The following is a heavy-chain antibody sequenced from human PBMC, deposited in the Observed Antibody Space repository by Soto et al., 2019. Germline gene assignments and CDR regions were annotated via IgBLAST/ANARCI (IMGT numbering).Heavy chain of an antibody. CDR3: AKDNEDIVATIGYY. V-gene: IGHV3-30*18. CDR2: ISYDGSNK. J-gene: IGHJ4*02. D-gene: IGHD5-12*01. CDR1: GFTFSSYG. Sequence: PGGSLRLSCAASGFTFSSYGMHWVRQAPGKGLEWVAVISYDGSNKYYADSVKGRFTISRDNSKNTLYLQMNSLRAEDTAVYYCAKDNEDIVATIGYYWGQGTLVTVSS.